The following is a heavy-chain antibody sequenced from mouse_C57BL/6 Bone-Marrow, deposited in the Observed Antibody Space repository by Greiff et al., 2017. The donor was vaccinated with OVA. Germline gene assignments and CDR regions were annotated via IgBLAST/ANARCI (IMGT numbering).Heavy chain of an antibody. CDR2: IYPGDGDT. V-gene: IGHV1-80*01. Sequence: VNLVESGAELVKPGASVEISCKASGYAFSSYWMNWVKQRPGKGLEGIGQIYPGDGDTNYNGKFKGKATLTADKASSTAYMQLSSLTSEDSAVYFCARGYFWGQGTTLTVSS. CDR1: GYAFSSYW. CDR3: ARGYF. J-gene: IGHJ2*01.